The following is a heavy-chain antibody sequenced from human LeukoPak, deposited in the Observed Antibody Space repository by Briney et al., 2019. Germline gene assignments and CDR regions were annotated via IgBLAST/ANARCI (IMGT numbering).Heavy chain of an antibody. Sequence: GGSLRLSCAASGFTFSSYSMNWVRQAPAKGLEWVSSISNSSSYIYYADSVKGRFTISRDNAKNSLYLQMNSLRAEDTAVYYCARDSYDFWSGQNWFDPWGQGTLVTVSS. D-gene: IGHD3-3*01. V-gene: IGHV3-21*01. CDR2: ISNSSSYI. CDR1: GFTFSSYS. CDR3: ARDSYDFWSGQNWFDP. J-gene: IGHJ5*02.